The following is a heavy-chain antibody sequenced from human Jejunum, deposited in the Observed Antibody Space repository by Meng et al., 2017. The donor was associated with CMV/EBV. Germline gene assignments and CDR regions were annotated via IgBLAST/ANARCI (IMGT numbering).Heavy chain of an antibody. Sequence: CGASGFTCSNYDMHWVRQAPGKGLEWVAYISYNGGNTYYADSVKGRFSISRDNSKNTMFLQMNSLRAEDTAVYYCARVGTLIFGFDSWGQGTLVTVSS. J-gene: IGHJ4*02. CDR2: ISYNGGNT. CDR1: GFTCSNYD. D-gene: IGHD3/OR15-3a*01. V-gene: IGHV3-30*03. CDR3: ARVGTLIFGFDS.